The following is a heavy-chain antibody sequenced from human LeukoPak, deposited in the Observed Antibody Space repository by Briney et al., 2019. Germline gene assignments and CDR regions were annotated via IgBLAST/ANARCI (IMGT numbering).Heavy chain of an antibody. Sequence: GGSLRLSCAASGFTFRNAWMSWVRQAPGKGLEYVSAISSNGRSTYYADSLKGRLTISRDNSKNTLYLQMSSLRVEDTAVYFCVKGRALHFYGSGGGLFDYWGQGTLVTVSS. D-gene: IGHD3-10*01. J-gene: IGHJ4*02. CDR3: VKGRALHFYGSGGGLFDY. CDR2: ISSNGRST. V-gene: IGHV3-64D*09. CDR1: GFTFRNAW.